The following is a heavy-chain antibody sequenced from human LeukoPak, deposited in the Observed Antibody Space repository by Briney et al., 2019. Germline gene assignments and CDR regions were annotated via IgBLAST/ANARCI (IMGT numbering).Heavy chain of an antibody. CDR1: GFTFSSYA. Sequence: TGGSLRLSCAASGFTFSSYAMSWVRQAPGKGLEWVSAISGSGGSTYYADSVEGRFTISRDNSKNTLYLQMNSLRAEDTAVYYCAKDGGSYGTDYFDYWGQGTLVTVSS. D-gene: IGHD1-26*01. CDR2: ISGSGGST. V-gene: IGHV3-23*01. J-gene: IGHJ4*02. CDR3: AKDGGSYGTDYFDY.